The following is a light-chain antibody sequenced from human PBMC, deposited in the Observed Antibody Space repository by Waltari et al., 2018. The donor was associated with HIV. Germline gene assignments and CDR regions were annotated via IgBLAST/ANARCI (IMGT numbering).Light chain of an antibody. CDR1: SRDVCGYNS. CDR2: DVS. V-gene: IGLV2-23*02. Sequence: QSALTQPASVSGSPGQSITISCTGTSRDVCGYNSVSWDQHPPGKAPKLMIYDVSKRPSGVSNRFSGSKSGNTASLTISGLQAEDEADYYCCSYAGSSALVFGGGTKLTVL. J-gene: IGLJ3*02. CDR3: CSYAGSSALV.